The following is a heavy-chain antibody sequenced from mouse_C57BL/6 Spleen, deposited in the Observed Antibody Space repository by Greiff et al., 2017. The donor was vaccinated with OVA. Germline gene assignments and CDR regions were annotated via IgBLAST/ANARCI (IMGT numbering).Heavy chain of an antibody. J-gene: IGHJ2*01. Sequence: EVQLQQSGPVLVKPGASVKMSCKASGYTFTDYYMNWVKQSHGKSLEWIGVINPYNGGTSYNQKFKGKATLTVDKSSSTAYMELNSLTSEDSAVYYCARSVYYSNSMMSGYWGQGTTLTVSS. V-gene: IGHV1-19*01. CDR1: GYTFTDYY. D-gene: IGHD2-5*01. CDR3: ARSVYYSNSMMSGY. CDR2: INPYNGGT.